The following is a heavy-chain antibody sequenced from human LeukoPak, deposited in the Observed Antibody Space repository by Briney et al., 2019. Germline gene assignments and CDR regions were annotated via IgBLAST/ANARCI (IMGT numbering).Heavy chain of an antibody. CDR3: AREARDFWSGPFDY. D-gene: IGHD3-3*01. Sequence: GGSLRLSCAASGFTFSDYNINWVRQAPGKGLEWVSYISSSSATLYYADSVKGRFTISRDNAKNSLYLQMNSLRAEDMAVYYCAREARDFWSGPFDYWGQGTLVTVSS. CDR2: ISSSSATL. CDR1: GFTFSDYN. J-gene: IGHJ4*02. V-gene: IGHV3-48*04.